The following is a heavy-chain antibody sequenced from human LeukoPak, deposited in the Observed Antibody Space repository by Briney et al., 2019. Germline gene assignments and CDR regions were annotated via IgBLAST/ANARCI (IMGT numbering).Heavy chain of an antibody. CDR3: AKISARDYDDYVFDY. J-gene: IGHJ4*02. Sequence: SVKVSCKASGGTFSAKSISWVRQAPGQGLEWMGGIHPIFGTTNYAQKFQGRVTINTDESTTTAYMEVSGLRSQDSAIYYCAKISARDYDDYVFDYWGQGTLVIVSS. CDR1: GGTFSAKS. V-gene: IGHV1-69*05. CDR2: IHPIFGTT. D-gene: IGHD4-17*01.